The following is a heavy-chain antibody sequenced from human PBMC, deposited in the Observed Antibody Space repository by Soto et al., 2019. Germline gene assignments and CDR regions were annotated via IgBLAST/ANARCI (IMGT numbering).Heavy chain of an antibody. V-gene: IGHV1-46*01. J-gene: IGHJ4*02. CDR1: GYTFTDYF. D-gene: IGHD2-15*01. Sequence: QVQLVQSGAEVKKPGASVVISCKASGYTFTDYFMQWVRQAPGQGLEWMGIINPSGGSTSYALKFQGRVTMTRDTSTSTVYMELASLRSEDTAVSYCARSYCSGGSCPDYWGQGTLVTVSS. CDR2: INPSGGST. CDR3: ARSYCSGGSCPDY.